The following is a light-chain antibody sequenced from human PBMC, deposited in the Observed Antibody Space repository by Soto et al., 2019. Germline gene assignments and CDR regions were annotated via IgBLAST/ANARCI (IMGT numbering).Light chain of an antibody. CDR1: SSDVGGYNF. V-gene: IGLV2-8*01. CDR2: GVS. CDR3: TSYAGSNIPVV. J-gene: IGLJ2*01. Sequence: QSALTQPPSASGSPGQSVTISCTGTSSDVGGYNFVSWYQQHPGKAPKLMIYGVSKRPSGVPDRFSGSKSGNTASLTVSGLQADDEADYYCTSYAGSNIPVVFGGGTQLTVL.